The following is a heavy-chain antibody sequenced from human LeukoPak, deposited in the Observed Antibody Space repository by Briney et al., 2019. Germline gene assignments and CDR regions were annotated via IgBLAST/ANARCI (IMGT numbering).Heavy chain of an antibody. CDR2: ISAYNGNT. J-gene: IGHJ4*02. CDR1: GYTLTSYG. CDR3: ARAELRYFDWPPGDY. Sequence: ASVKVSCKASGYTLTSYGISWVRQAPGQGLEWMGWISAYNGNTNYAQKLQGRVTMTTDTSTSTAYMELSSLRSEDTAVYYCARAELRYFDWPPGDYWGQGTLVTVSS. V-gene: IGHV1-18*01. D-gene: IGHD3-9*01.